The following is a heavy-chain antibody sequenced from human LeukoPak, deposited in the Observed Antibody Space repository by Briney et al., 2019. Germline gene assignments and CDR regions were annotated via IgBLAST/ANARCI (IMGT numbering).Heavy chain of an antibody. CDR2: IDPSDSYT. D-gene: IGHD3-10*01. CDR1: GYSFTSYW. Sequence: GESLQISCKGSGYSFTSYWISWVRQMPGKGLEWMGRIDPSDSYTNYSPSFQGHVTISADKSISTAYLQWSSLKASDTAMYYCARLPGEYYYGSGSSSDYWGQGTLVTVSS. CDR3: ARLPGEYYYGSGSSSDY. J-gene: IGHJ4*02. V-gene: IGHV5-10-1*01.